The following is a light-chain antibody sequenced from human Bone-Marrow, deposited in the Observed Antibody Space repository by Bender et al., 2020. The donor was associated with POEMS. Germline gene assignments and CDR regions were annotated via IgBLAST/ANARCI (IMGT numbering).Light chain of an antibody. CDR3: CSYAGSNTGV. Sequence: QSALTQPASVSGSPGQSITISCTGTSSDVGTYNLVSWYQHHPGKVPKLLIFEVTQRPSGVSNRFSGSKSGDTASLTIFGLQAEDEADYYCCSYAGSNTGVFGGGTKLTVL. V-gene: IGLV2-23*02. J-gene: IGLJ2*01. CDR1: SSDVGTYNL. CDR2: EVT.